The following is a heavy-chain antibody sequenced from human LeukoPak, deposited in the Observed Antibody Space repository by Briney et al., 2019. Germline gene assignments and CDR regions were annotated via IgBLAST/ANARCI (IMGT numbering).Heavy chain of an antibody. J-gene: IGHJ4*02. CDR3: ARHSLPGTTPFDY. V-gene: IGHV1-46*01. Sequence: SVKVSCKASVYTFSSYYMHWVRQAPEQGLEWMGVINPSGGSTSYAQRFQGRVTMTRDTSTSTFYMELSSLRSEDTAVYYCARHSLPGTTPFDYWGQGTLVTVSS. D-gene: IGHD1-1*01. CDR2: INPSGGST. CDR1: VYTFSSYY.